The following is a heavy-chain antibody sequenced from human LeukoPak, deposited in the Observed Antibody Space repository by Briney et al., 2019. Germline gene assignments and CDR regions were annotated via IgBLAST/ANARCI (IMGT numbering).Heavy chain of an antibody. CDR2: IHHSGST. D-gene: IGHD3-10*01. Sequence: KTSETLSLTCAVSGGSISSCNWWSWVRQPPGKGLEWIGEIHHSGSTNYNPSLKSRVTISVDTSKNQFSLKLNSVTAADTAVYYCAKSNGYGLVDIWGQGTMVTVSS. CDR3: AKSNGYGLVDI. J-gene: IGHJ3*02. CDR1: GGSISSCNW. V-gene: IGHV4-4*02.